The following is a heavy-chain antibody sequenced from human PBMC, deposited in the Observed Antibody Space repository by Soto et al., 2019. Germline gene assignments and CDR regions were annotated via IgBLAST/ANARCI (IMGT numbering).Heavy chain of an antibody. V-gene: IGHV3-33*01. J-gene: IGHJ6*03. Sequence: QVQLVESGGGVVQPGRSLRLSCAASGFTFSSYGMHWVRQAPGKGLEWVAVIWYDGSNKYYADSVKGRFTISRDNSKNTLYLQMYSLRAEDTAVYYCARGDKTYYYYYYMDVWGIGTTVTVSS. CDR3: ARGDKTYYYYYYMDV. CDR1: GFTFSSYG. CDR2: IWYDGSNK.